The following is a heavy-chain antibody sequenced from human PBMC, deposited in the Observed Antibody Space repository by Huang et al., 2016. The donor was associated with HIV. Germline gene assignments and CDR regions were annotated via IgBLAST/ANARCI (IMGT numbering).Heavy chain of an antibody. CDR2: VIPTLGTA. CDR3: ATVDYYDTSGPQRGYFDN. J-gene: IGHJ4*02. CDR1: GGSFRNFA. V-gene: IGHV1-69*01. D-gene: IGHD3-22*01. Sequence: QVQLVQSGAEVKKPGSSVKVSCKASGGSFRNFAIGWVRQAPGQGLEWVGGVIPTLGTANDGKKFQGRVTIIADESTSTAYMELSSLRSEDTAVYYCATVDYYDTSGPQRGYFDNWGQGTLVTVSS.